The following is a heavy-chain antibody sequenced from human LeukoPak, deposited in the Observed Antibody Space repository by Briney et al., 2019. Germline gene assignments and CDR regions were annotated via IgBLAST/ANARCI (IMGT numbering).Heavy chain of an antibody. V-gene: IGHV4-34*01. CDR2: INHSGST. CDR1: GGSFSGYY. J-gene: IGHJ4*02. CDR3: ARGGDLYDFWSGYHRRSGFDY. Sequence: PSETLSLTCAVYGGSFSGYYWSWIRQPPGKGLEWIGEINHSGSTNYNPSLKSRVTISVDTSKNQFPLKLSSVTAADTAVYYCARGGDLYDFWSGYHRRSGFDYWGQGTLVTVSS. D-gene: IGHD3-3*01.